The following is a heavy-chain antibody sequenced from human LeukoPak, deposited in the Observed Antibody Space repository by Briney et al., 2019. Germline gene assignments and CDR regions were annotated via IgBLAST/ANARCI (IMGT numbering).Heavy chain of an antibody. CDR2: IYTSGST. CDR3: AREGVRGDIMKEDWFDP. D-gene: IGHD3-10*01. J-gene: IGHJ5*02. CDR1: GGSISSYY. V-gene: IGHV4-4*07. Sequence: SETLSLTCTVSGGSISSYYWSWIRQPAGKGLEWIGRIYTSGSTNYNPSLKSRVTMSVDTSKNQFSLKLSSVTAADTAVYYCAREGVRGDIMKEDWFDPWGQGTLVTVSS.